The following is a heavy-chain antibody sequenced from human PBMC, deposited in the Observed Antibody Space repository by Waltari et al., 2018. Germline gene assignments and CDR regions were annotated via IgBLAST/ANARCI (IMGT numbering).Heavy chain of an antibody. CDR1: LYTFNGYF. CDR3: ALYSSSSYRAFDS. CDR2: SNPRTGGT. J-gene: IGHJ3*02. V-gene: IGHV1-2*02. Sequence: QVHVVQSGAEMKKPGASVKVSCKASLYTFNGYFVHWGRQAPGQGLEWMGWSNPRTGGTNYAQKLQGRITVTSDSSISTAYMEMSGLKSNDTALYFCALYSSSSYRAFDSWGQGTMVTVSS. D-gene: IGHD6-6*01.